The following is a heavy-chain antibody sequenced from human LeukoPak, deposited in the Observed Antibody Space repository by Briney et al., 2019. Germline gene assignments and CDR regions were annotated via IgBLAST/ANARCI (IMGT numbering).Heavy chain of an antibody. CDR3: VRVYVGPSGDPRLDY. CDR2: ISYIGIT. CDR1: GASITSITFY. Sequence: SETLSLTCTVSGASITSITFYWGWIRQPPGNGLEWLASISYIGITFYSPSLNGRVTISVDTSKYQFSLKLSSVSAADTAVYYCVRVYVGPSGDPRLDYWGQGTLVTVSS. J-gene: IGHJ4*02. V-gene: IGHV4-39*01. D-gene: IGHD3-16*01.